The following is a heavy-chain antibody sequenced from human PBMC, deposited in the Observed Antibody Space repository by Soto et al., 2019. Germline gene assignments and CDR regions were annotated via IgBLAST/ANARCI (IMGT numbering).Heavy chain of an antibody. CDR3: ARGVGRKYYYDSSGYYPFDY. V-gene: IGHV3-21*01. CDR1: GFTFSIYS. D-gene: IGHD3-22*01. Sequence: GSLRLSCAASGFTFSIYSMNWVRQAPGKGLEWVSSISSSSSYIYYADSVKGRFTISRDNAKNSLYLQMNSLRAEDTAVYYCARGVGRKYYYDSSGYYPFDYWGQGALVTVSS. J-gene: IGHJ4*02. CDR2: ISSSSSYI.